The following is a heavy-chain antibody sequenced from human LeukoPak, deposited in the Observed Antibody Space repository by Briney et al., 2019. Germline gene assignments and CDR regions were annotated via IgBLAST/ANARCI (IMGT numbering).Heavy chain of an antibody. CDR3: VREDGGRTDVEDY. D-gene: IGHD2-15*01. J-gene: IGHJ4*02. Sequence: GESLKISCKGSGYSFTSYWISWVRQMPGKGLERMGRIDPSDSYTNYSPSFQGNVTISGDRSISTDSLQWSSLEASVSAMYYCVREDGGRTDVEDYRGQGTLVTVSS. CDR1: GYSFTSYW. V-gene: IGHV5-10-1*01. CDR2: IDPSDSYT.